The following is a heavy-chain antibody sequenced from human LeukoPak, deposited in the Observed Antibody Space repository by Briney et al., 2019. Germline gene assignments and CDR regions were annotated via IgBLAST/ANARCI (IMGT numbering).Heavy chain of an antibody. Sequence: PSETLSLTCTVSGGSISSSSYYWGWIRQPPGKGLEWIGSIYYSGSTYYNPSLKSRVTISVDTSKNQFSLKLSSVTAADTAVYYCAREAQWELLNYYYFDYWGQGTLVIVSS. J-gene: IGHJ4*02. CDR1: GGSISSSSYY. CDR3: AREAQWELLNYYYFDY. CDR2: IYYSGST. D-gene: IGHD1-26*01. V-gene: IGHV4-39*07.